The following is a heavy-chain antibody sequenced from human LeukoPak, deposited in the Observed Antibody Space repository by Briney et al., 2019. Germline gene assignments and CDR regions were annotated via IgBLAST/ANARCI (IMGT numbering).Heavy chain of an antibody. CDR3: ARKLAYPYYGMDV. Sequence: KFGESLKISCKGSGYTFHSYWIAWVRQMPGKGLEWMGIIYPGDSDTRYSPSFQGQVTISADKSIRTAYLQWSSLKASDTAMYYCARKLAYPYYGMDVWGQGTTVTVSS. CDR1: GYTFHSYW. V-gene: IGHV5-51*01. CDR2: IYPGDSDT. D-gene: IGHD3-16*01. J-gene: IGHJ6*02.